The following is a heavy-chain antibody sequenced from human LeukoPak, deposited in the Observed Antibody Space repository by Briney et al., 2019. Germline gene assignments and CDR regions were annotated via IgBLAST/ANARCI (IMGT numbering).Heavy chain of an antibody. Sequence: ASVKVSCKASGYTFTDYYMHWMRQAPGQGLEWMGWINPNSGGTGYAQKFQGRVTVTRDTSITTAYMELSRLRSDDTAVYYCARLVVTSNSDYFDYWGQGTLVTVSS. D-gene: IGHD2-21*02. CDR2: INPNSGGT. V-gene: IGHV1-2*02. CDR1: GYTFTDYY. J-gene: IGHJ4*02. CDR3: ARLVVTSNSDYFDY.